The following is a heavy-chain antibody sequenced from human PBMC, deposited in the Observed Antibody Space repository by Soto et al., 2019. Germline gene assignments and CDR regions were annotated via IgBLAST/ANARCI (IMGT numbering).Heavy chain of an antibody. Sequence: PGGTLRLSCAASGFTFSSYAMSWVRQAPGGGLEWVSAVSRSGDNTYHADSVKGRFTISRDNSKNTLYLQMNSLRGEDTAVYYCAKEFGHYDIWISYPTFGSWGQGTLVTVSS. CDR1: GFTFSSYA. J-gene: IGHJ4*02. CDR3: AKEFGHYDIWISYPTFGS. CDR2: VSRSGDNT. D-gene: IGHD3-3*01. V-gene: IGHV3-23*01.